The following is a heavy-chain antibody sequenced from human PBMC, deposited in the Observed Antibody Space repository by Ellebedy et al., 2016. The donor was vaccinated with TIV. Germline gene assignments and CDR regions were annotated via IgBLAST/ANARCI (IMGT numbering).Heavy chain of an antibody. V-gene: IGHV3-13*01. Sequence: GGSLRLSCAASGFIFSTYDLHWVRQVTGKGLEWVSGIGTAGDTYYSGSVQGRFTISKDIAGNSLYLQMNSLRAGDTATYYCARDRGTQGVRGMDVWGQGTTVTVSS. CDR3: ARDRGTQGVRGMDV. J-gene: IGHJ6*02. CDR2: IGTAGDT. CDR1: GFIFSTYD. D-gene: IGHD1-7*01.